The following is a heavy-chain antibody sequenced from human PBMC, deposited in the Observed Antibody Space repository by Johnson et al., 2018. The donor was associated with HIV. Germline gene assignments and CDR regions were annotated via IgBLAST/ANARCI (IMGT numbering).Heavy chain of an antibody. Sequence: VQLVESGGGLVQPGGSLRLSCAASGFTVSSNYMSWVRQAPGKGLEWVSVIYSGGSTYYADSVKDRFTISRDNSKNTLYLQMNSLRAEDTAVYYCANIPYRSSPHAFDIWGQGTMVTVSS. CDR2: IYSGGST. V-gene: IGHV3-66*01. D-gene: IGHD1-14*01. CDR3: ANIPYRSSPHAFDI. CDR1: GFTVSSNY. J-gene: IGHJ3*02.